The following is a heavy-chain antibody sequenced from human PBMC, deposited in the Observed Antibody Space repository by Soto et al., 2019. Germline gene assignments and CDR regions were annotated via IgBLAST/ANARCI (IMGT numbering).Heavy chain of an antibody. CDR1: GFTSSSYS. V-gene: IGHV3-48*04. CDR2: ISSSSSTI. J-gene: IGHJ6*02. D-gene: IGHD4-4*01. CDR3: AKDRVTRNYYYYGMDV. Sequence: PGGSLRLSCAASGFTSSSYSMNWVRQAPGKGLEWVSYISSSSSTIYYADSVKGRFTISRDNAKNSLYLQMNSLRAEDTALYYCAKDRVTRNYYYYGMDVWGQGTTVTVSS.